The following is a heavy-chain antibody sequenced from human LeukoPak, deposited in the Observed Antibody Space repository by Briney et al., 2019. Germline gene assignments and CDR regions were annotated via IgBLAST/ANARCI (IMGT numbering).Heavy chain of an antibody. Sequence: GGSLRLSCAASRFTFSSYAMSWVRQAPGKGLEWVSAISGSGGSTYYADSEKGRFTISRDNSKNTLYLQMNSLRAEDTAVYYCAKGGYYDSSGYYLTYYFDYWGQGTLVTVSS. J-gene: IGHJ4*02. CDR3: AKGGYYDSSGYYLTYYFDY. D-gene: IGHD3-22*01. CDR2: ISGSGGST. CDR1: RFTFSSYA. V-gene: IGHV3-23*01.